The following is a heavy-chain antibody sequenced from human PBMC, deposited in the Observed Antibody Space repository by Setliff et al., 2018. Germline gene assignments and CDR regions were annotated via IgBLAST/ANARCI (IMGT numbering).Heavy chain of an antibody. CDR1: GFSFNTYG. V-gene: IGHV3-30*02. CDR2: VQFDGSNK. CDR3: TTDTCCGDPVYYHYGMDV. Sequence: GGSLRLSCAASGFSFNTYGMHWVRQAPGEGLEWVAFVQFDGSNKYYADSVLGRFTISRDNIKNTLFLQMNGLRAEDTALYYCTTDTCCGDPVYYHYGMDVWGKGTTVTVSS. J-gene: IGHJ6*04. D-gene: IGHD4-17*01.